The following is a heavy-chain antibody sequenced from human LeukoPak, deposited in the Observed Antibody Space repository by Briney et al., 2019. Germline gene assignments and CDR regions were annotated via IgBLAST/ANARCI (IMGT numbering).Heavy chain of an antibody. V-gene: IGHV4-39*07. D-gene: IGHD2-2*01. CDR2: IYYSGST. J-gene: IGHJ2*01. CDR3: ARGQYHLLYWYFDL. Sequence: KASETLSLTCTVSGGSISSSSYYWGWIRQPPGKGLEWIGSIYYSGSTYYNPSLKSRVTISVDTSKNQFSLKLSSVTAADTAVYYCARGQYHLLYWYFDLWGRGTLVTVSS. CDR1: GGSISSSSYY.